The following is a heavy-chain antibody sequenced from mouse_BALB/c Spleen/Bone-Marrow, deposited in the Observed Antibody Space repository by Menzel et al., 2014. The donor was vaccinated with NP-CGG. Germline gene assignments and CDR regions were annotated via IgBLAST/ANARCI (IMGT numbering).Heavy chain of an antibody. V-gene: IGHV4-1*02. J-gene: IGHJ2*01. CDR2: INPDSGTI. Sequence: EVMLVESGGGLVQPGGSLKLSCAASGFDFSRYWMSWVRRAPGKGLERIGEINPDSGTINHTPSLKDKFIISRDNAKNTLYLQMSKVRSEDTALYYCARQRYYGSSDSWGQGTTLTVSS. D-gene: IGHD1-1*01. CDR3: ARQRYYGSSDS. CDR1: GFDFSRYW.